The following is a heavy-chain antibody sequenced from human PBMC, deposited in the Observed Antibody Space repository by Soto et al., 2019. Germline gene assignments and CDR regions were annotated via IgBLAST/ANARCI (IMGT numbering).Heavy chain of an antibody. Sequence: EVQLVESGGDLVKPGGSLRISCTASGFTFTNAWMPWVRQVPGKGLEWVGRIKSNADGGTTDYPAPVKGRFTISRDESRNTVYLQMNSLKPDDTAVYYCATHLGRRPSLWFDYWGQGTLVTVSS. CDR1: GFTFTNAW. J-gene: IGHJ4*02. D-gene: IGHD2-2*01. CDR3: ATHLGRRPSLWFDY. CDR2: IKSNADGGTT. V-gene: IGHV3-15*05.